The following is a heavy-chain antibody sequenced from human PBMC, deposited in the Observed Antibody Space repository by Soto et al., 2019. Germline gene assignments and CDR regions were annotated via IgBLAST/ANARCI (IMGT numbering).Heavy chain of an antibody. CDR2: DYYSAGT. J-gene: IGHJ4*02. Sequence: SETLSLTCDVSGGSIDNSHSFWGWVRQPPGRGLEFLGSDYYSAGTYHNPSLPSRVTASVDTSNNQVSLRVGSVIVEGAATYYCIRVVGAGSRHTDLESWAQGIGGTVS. CDR3: IRVVGAGSRHTDLES. CDR1: GGSIDNSHSF. V-gene: IGHV4-39*01. D-gene: IGHD1-26*01.